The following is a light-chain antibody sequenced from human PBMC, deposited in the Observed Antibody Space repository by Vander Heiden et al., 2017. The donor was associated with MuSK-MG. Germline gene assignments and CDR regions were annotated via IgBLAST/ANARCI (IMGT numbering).Light chain of an antibody. Sequence: ETVFTPSAATLSSSPGESATLSCRAGQSVSSYLAWYKQKPTHAPTLLIYDASNRSTGIPARFSGSGCGKDFTLTISSREPEDFAVYYCQQHGNWPQSTFGQGTKVXIK. CDR1: QSVSSY. V-gene: IGKV3-11*01. J-gene: IGKJ2*01. CDR3: QQHGNWPQST. CDR2: DAS.